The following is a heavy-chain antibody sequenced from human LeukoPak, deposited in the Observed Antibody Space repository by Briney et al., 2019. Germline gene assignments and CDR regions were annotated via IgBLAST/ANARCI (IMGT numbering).Heavy chain of an antibody. CDR1: GYPISSGYH. J-gene: IGHJ4*02. D-gene: IGHD7-27*01. V-gene: IGHV4-38-2*02. Sequence: PSETLSLTCVVSGYPISSGYHWGRIRQPPGEGLEWIGSVYRSGSTYYNPSLKSRVTISVDTSKNQISLKVRSVTAADTAVYYCARENWVFDYWGQGILVTVSS. CDR2: VYRSGST. CDR3: ARENWVFDY.